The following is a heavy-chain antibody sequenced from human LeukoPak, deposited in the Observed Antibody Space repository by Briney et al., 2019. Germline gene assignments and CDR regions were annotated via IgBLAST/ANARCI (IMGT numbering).Heavy chain of an antibody. V-gene: IGHV3-74*01. J-gene: IGHJ4*02. Sequence: LTGGSLRLSCAASGFTFSSYWMHWVRRAPGKGLVWVSRINSDGSSTSYADSVKGRFTIPRDNAKNTLYLQMNSLRAEDTAVYYCARAEYYYDSSGYVHFDYWGQGTLVTVSS. CDR1: GFTFSSYW. CDR2: INSDGSST. D-gene: IGHD3-22*01. CDR3: ARAEYYYDSSGYVHFDY.